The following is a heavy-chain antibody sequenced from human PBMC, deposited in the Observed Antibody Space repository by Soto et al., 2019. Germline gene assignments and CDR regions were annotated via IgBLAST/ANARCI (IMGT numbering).Heavy chain of an antibody. CDR1: GFIFIDHY. D-gene: IGHD1-26*01. J-gene: IGHJ4*02. CDR3: TRAPSGGDHSEY. CDR2: SRNKANSYTT. V-gene: IGHV3-72*01. Sequence: PGGSLRLSCAASGFIFIDHYMDWVRQAPGAGLEWIGRSRNKANSYTTEYDASVKDRFTISRDDSENSLYLQMNSLKTEDTAVYYCTRAPSGGDHSEYWGQGA.